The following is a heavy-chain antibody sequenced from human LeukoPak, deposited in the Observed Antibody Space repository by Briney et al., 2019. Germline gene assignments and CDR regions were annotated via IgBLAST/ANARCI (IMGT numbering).Heavy chain of an antibody. CDR1: GFTFDDYV. CDR3: ARASDGSGSYYPPFDY. Sequence: GGSLRLSCAASGFTFDDYVMHWVRQAPGKGLEWVSGITWNSDTIAYADSVKGRFTISRDNAKNSLYLQMNSLRAEDTAVYYCARASDGSGSYYPPFDYWGQGTLVTVSS. J-gene: IGHJ4*02. D-gene: IGHD3-10*01. V-gene: IGHV3-9*01. CDR2: ITWNSDTI.